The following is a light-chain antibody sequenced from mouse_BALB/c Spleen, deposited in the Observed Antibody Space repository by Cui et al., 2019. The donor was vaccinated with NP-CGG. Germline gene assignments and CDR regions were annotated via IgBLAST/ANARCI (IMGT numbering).Light chain of an antibody. CDR3: ALWYSNHWV. Sequence: AVVTHQLALTTSPGETVTLTLRSSTGTVTTSNYANWVQEKPDHLFTGLIGGTNNRAPGVPARFSGSLIGDKAALTITGAQTEDEAIYFCALWYSNHWVFGGGTKLTVL. CDR2: GTN. V-gene: IGLV1*01. CDR1: TGTVTTSNY. J-gene: IGLJ1*01.